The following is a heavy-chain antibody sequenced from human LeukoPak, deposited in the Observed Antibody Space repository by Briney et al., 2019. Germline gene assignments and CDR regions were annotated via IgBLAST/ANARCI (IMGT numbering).Heavy chain of an antibody. CDR1: GGSISSGSYY. J-gene: IGHJ6*03. D-gene: IGHD6-6*01. V-gene: IGHV4-61*02. CDR2: IYTSGST. CDR3: ARVEEQLARYYYYYYMDV. Sequence: SQTLSLTCTVSGGSISSGSYYWSWIRQPAGKGLEWIGRIYTSGSTNYNPSLKSRVTISVDTSKNQFSLKLSSVTAADTAVYYCARVEEQLARYYYYYYMDVWGKGTTVTVSS.